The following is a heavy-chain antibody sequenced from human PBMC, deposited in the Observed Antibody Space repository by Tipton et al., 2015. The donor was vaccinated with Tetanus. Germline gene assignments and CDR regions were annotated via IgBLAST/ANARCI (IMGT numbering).Heavy chain of an antibody. CDR1: GGTFSTYI. V-gene: IGHV1-69*06. J-gene: IGHJ4*02. Sequence: QSGAEVKKPGSSVKVSCETSGGTFSTYITSWVRQAPGQGLEWMGSIIPIFGTITYAQKFQGRVTITADKSTSTAHMSLSSLRSDDTAVYYCARANNEFPKKGPFDSWGQGSLVIVSS. CDR2: IIPIFGTI. CDR3: ARANNEFPKKGPFDS. D-gene: IGHD1-1*01.